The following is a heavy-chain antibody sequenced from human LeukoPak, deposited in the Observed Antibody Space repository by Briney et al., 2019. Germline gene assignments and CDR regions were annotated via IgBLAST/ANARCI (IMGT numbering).Heavy chain of an antibody. D-gene: IGHD3-10*01. V-gene: IGHV5-51*01. CDR2: IYPGDSDT. Sequence: GESLKISCKASGYSFTSYWIGWVRQMPGKGLEWMGIIYPGDSDTRYSPSFQGQVTISADKSISTAYLQWSSLKASDTAMYYCARRWDYGSGSYYPGYNWFDPWGQGTLVTVSS. CDR3: ARRWDYGSGSYYPGYNWFDP. CDR1: GYSFTSYW. J-gene: IGHJ5*02.